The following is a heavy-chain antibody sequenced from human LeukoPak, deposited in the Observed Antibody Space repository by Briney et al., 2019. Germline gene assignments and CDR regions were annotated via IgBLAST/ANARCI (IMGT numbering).Heavy chain of an antibody. CDR2: IIPILGIA. Sequence: ASVKVSCKASGGTFSSYAISWVRQAPGQGLEWMGRIIPILGIANYAQKFQGRVTITADKSTSTAYMELSSLRSEDTAVYYCARSYTYSSSWYLYWGQGTLVTVSS. J-gene: IGHJ4*02. CDR1: GGTFSSYA. D-gene: IGHD6-13*01. V-gene: IGHV1-69*04. CDR3: ARSYTYSSSWYLY.